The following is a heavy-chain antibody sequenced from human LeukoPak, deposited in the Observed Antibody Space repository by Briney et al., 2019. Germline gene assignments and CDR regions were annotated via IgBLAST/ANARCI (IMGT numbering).Heavy chain of an antibody. CDR3: VAAVTMDNWFDP. CDR1: GYSISSGYY. CDR2: IYHSGST. J-gene: IGHJ5*02. D-gene: IGHD4-17*01. V-gene: IGHV4-38-2*01. Sequence: SETLSLTCAVSGYSISSGYYWGWIRQPPGKGLEWIGSIYHSGSTYYNPSLKSRVTISVDTSKNQFSLKLSSVTAADTAVYYCVAAVTMDNWFDPWGQGTLVTASS.